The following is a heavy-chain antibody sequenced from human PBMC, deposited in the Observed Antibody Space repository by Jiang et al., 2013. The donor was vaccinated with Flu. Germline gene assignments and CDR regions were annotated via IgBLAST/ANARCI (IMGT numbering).Heavy chain of an antibody. J-gene: IGHJ5*02. D-gene: IGHD3-22*01. CDR1: GFSLSTSGVG. V-gene: IGHV2-5*01. CDR3: AHRIMESLNYYDSSGYEGWFDP. Sequence: KPTQTLTLTCTFSGFSLSTSGVGVGWIRQPPGKALEWLALIYWNDDKRYSPSLKSRLTITKDTSKNQVVLTMTNMDPVDTATYYCAHRIMESLNYYDSSGYEGWFDPWGQGTLVTVSS. CDR2: IYWNDDK.